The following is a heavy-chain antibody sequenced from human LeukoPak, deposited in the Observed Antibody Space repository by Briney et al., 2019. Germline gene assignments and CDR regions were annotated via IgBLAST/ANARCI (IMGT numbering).Heavy chain of an antibody. V-gene: IGHV3-49*04. CDR3: SNSYCGGDCYSGGYFDY. D-gene: IGHD2-21*02. CDR2: IRSKAYGGTT. CDR1: GFTFGDYG. Sequence: GGSLRLSCTGSGFTFGDYGMSWVRQAPGKGLEWVGFIRSKAYGGTTEYAASVKGRFTISRDDFKSIAYLQMNSLKTEDTAVYYCSNSYCGGDCYSGGYFDYWGQGTLVTVSS. J-gene: IGHJ4*02.